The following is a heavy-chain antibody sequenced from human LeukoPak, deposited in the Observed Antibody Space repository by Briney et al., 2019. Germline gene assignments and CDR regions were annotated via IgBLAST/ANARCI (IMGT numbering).Heavy chain of an antibody. D-gene: IGHD3-9*01. CDR2: ISPNSGGT. J-gene: IGHJ3*02. CDR1: GYTFTGYY. V-gene: IGHV1-2*02. CDR3: ARQSMTGNERGDDAFDI. Sequence: ASVKVSCKASGYTFTGYYIHWVRRAPGQGLEWMGWISPNSGGTNYAQKFQGRVAMTTDTSTSTAYMELRSLRSDDTAVYYCARQSMTGNERGDDAFDIWGQGTMDTVSS.